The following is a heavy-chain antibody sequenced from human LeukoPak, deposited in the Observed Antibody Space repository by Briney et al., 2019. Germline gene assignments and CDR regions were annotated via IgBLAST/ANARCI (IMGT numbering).Heavy chain of an antibody. CDR1: GFTFSSHW. CDR2: IKYDGGAA. Sequence: PGGSLRLSCAASGFTFSSHWMHWVRQAPGKGLVWVSDIKYDGGAASYADSVKGRFTISRDNAKNTLYLQMNSLTVDDTAVYYCARGTIAAAGVDYWGLGSLVTVSS. V-gene: IGHV3-74*01. J-gene: IGHJ4*02. D-gene: IGHD6-13*01. CDR3: ARGTIAAAGVDY.